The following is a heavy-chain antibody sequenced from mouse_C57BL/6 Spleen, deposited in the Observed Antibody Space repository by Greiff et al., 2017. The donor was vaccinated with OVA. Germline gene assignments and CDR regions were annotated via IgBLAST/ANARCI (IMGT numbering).Heavy chain of an antibody. D-gene: IGHD2-3*01. CDR2: ISSGGSYT. CDR1: GFTFSSYG. J-gene: IGHJ3*01. Sequence: EVQRVESGGDLVKPGGSLKLSCAASGFTFSSYGMSWVRQTPDKRLEWVATISSGGSYTYYPDSVKGRFTISRDNAKNTLYLQMSSLKSEDTAMYYCASPFYDGYYEGFAYWGQGTLVTVSA. V-gene: IGHV5-6*01. CDR3: ASPFYDGYYEGFAY.